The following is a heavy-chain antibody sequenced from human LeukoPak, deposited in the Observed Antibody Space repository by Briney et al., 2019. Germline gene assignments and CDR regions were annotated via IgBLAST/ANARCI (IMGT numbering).Heavy chain of an antibody. D-gene: IGHD3-22*01. CDR3: ARWDSSGYYHTGAFDI. Sequence: SETLSLTCTVSGGSISSGDYYWSWIRQPPGKGLEWIGYIYYSGSTNYNPSLKSRVTISVDTSKNQFSLKLSSVTAADTAVYYCARWDSSGYYHTGAFDIWGQGTMVTVSS. J-gene: IGHJ3*02. CDR1: GGSISSGDYY. V-gene: IGHV4-61*08. CDR2: IYYSGST.